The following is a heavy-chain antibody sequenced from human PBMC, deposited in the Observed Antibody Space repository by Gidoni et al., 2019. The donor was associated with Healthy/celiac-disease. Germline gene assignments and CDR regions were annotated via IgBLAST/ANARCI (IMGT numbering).Heavy chain of an antibody. V-gene: IGHV3-30-3*01. CDR3: AGSSPPFYFRFLEWTHYYYGMDV. J-gene: IGHJ6*02. CDR2: ISYDGSNK. CDR1: GFTFSSYA. D-gene: IGHD3-3*01. Sequence: QVQLVESGGGVVQPGRSLRLSCAASGFTFSSYAMPCVRPAPGKGLEWVAVISYDGSNKYYADSVKGRFTISRDNSKNTLYLQMNSLRAEDTAVYYCAGSSPPFYFRFLEWTHYYYGMDVWGQGTTVTVSS.